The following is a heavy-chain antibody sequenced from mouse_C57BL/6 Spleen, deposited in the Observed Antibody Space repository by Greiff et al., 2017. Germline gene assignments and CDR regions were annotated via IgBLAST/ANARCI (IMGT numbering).Heavy chain of an antibody. CDR3: ARTLDSSGRVYAMDY. CDR2: ISSGSSTI. J-gene: IGHJ4*01. D-gene: IGHD3-2*02. CDR1: GFTFSDYG. V-gene: IGHV5-17*01. Sequence: EVKLMESGGGLVKPGGSLKLSCAASGFTFSDYGMHWVRQAPEKGLEWVAYISSGSSTIYYADTVKGRFTISRDNAKNTLFLQMTSLRSEDTAMYYCARTLDSSGRVYAMDYWGQGTSVTVSS.